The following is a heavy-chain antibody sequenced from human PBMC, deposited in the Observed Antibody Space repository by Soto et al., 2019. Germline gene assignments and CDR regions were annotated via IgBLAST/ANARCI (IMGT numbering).Heavy chain of an antibody. J-gene: IGHJ6*03. V-gene: IGHV3-7*01. CDR2: IKQDGSEK. Sequence: GGSLRLSCAASGFTFSSYWMSWVRQAPGKGLEWVANIKQDGSEKYYVDSVKGRFTISRDNAKNSLYLQMNSLRAEDTAVYYCAGGYYYYYMDVWGKGTTVTVSS. D-gene: IGHD2-15*01. CDR1: GFTFSSYW. CDR3: AGGYYYYYMDV.